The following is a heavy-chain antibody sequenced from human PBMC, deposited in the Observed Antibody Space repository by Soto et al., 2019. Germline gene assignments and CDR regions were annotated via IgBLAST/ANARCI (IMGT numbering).Heavy chain of an antibody. V-gene: IGHV3-48*02. CDR1: GFTFSSYS. Sequence: GVSLRLSFAASGFTFSSYSMNWVRQAPGKGLEWVSYISSSSSTIYYADSVKGRFTISRDNAKNSLYLQMNSLRDEDTAVYYCARGMYYYYYGMDVWGQGTTVTVSS. J-gene: IGHJ6*02. CDR2: ISSSSSTI. CDR3: ARGMYYYYYGMDV.